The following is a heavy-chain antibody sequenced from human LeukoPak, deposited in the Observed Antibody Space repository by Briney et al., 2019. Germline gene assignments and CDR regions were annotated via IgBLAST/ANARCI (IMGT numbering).Heavy chain of an antibody. V-gene: IGHV3-21*01. D-gene: IGHD2-2*01. CDR3: ARDLRYCSSASCSENGAFDI. CDR2: ISSSGSFI. Sequence: PGGSLRLSCAASGFTFSSYSMNWVRQAPGEGLEWVSSISSSGSFIYYADSVKGRFAISRDNARNSLFLQMNSLRAEDTAVYYCARDLRYCSSASCSENGAFDIWGQGTMVTVSS. J-gene: IGHJ3*02. CDR1: GFTFSSYS.